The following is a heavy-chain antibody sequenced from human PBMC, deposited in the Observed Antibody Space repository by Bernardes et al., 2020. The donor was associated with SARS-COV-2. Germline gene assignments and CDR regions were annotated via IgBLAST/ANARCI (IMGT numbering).Heavy chain of an antibody. Sequence: ASVKVSCKVSGYTLTELSMHWVRQAPGKGLEWMGGFDPEDGETIYAQKFQGRVTMTEDTSTDTAYMELSSLRSEDTAVYYCATHYAIFGVAPFDYWGQGTLDTVSS. CDR2: FDPEDGET. CDR3: ATHYAIFGVAPFDY. CDR1: GYTLTELS. V-gene: IGHV1-24*01. D-gene: IGHD3-3*01. J-gene: IGHJ4*02.